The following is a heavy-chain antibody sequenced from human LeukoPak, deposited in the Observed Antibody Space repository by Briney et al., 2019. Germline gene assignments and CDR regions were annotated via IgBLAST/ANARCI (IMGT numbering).Heavy chain of an antibody. D-gene: IGHD2-2*01. CDR3: GRQEVGAGYLSSTSCAEPHWFDP. J-gene: IGHJ5*02. Sequence: NPSETLSLTCIVSGGSISSTSYWGWIRQPPGKGLEWIGTILYSGSTFYNPSLKSRVTISVDTSKNQFSLKLNSVTAADTAVYYCGRQEVGAGYLSSTSCAEPHWFDPWGQGTLVTVSS. CDR2: ILYSGST. CDR1: GGSISSTSY. V-gene: IGHV4-39*01.